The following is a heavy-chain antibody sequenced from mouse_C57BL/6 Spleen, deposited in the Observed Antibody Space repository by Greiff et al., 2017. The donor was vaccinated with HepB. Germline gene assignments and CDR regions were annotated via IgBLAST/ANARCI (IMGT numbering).Heavy chain of an antibody. CDR3: ARPHYYGSTQFAY. CDR1: GYAFSSSW. CDR2: MYPGDGDT. J-gene: IGHJ3*01. D-gene: IGHD1-1*01. V-gene: IGHV1-82*01. Sequence: QVQLKESGPELVKPGASVKISCKASGYAFSSSWMNWVKQRPGKGLEWIGRMYPGDGDTNYTGKFKGKATLTADKSSSTAYMQLSSLTSEDSAVYFCARPHYYGSTQFAYWGQGTLVTVSA.